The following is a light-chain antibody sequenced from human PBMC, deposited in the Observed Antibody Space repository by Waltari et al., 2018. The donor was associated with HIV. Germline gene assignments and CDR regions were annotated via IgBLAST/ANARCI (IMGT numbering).Light chain of an antibody. CDR1: QSVLYSSNNKNY. V-gene: IGKV4-1*01. Sequence: DIVVTQSPDSLALSLGERATLNFKSSQSVLYSSNNKNYLAWYQQKPGQPPKLLIYWASARESGVPDRFSGSGSGTDFTLTINSLRAEDAAVYFCHQYYTTPQTFGQGTKVEIK. CDR2: WAS. J-gene: IGKJ1*01. CDR3: HQYYTTPQT.